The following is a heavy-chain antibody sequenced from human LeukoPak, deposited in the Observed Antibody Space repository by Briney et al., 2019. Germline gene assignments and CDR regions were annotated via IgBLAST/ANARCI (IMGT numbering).Heavy chain of an antibody. J-gene: IGHJ4*02. CDR2: INHSGST. CDR3: ASAESIAVAGN. D-gene: IGHD6-19*01. CDR1: GGSFSGYY. V-gene: IGHV4-34*01. Sequence: SETLSLTCAVYGGSFSGYYWSWIRQPPGKGLEWIGEINHSGSTNYNPSLKSRVTISVDTSKIQVSLKLSSVTAADTAVYYCASAESIAVAGNWGQGTLVTVSS.